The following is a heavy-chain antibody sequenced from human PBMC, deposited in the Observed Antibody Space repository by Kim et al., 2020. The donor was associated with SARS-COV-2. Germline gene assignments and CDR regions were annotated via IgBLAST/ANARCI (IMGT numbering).Heavy chain of an antibody. Sequence: SETLSLTCAVSGGSISSSNWWSWARQPPGKGLEWIGEIYHYGSTNNNPSLKSRVTMSVDKSKNQFSLKLTSVTAADTAVYYCARAPGSGSYSGFDYWGQG. CDR1: GGSISSSNW. CDR2: IYHYGST. V-gene: IGHV4-4*02. CDR3: ARAPGSGSYSGFDY. D-gene: IGHD1-26*01. J-gene: IGHJ4*02.